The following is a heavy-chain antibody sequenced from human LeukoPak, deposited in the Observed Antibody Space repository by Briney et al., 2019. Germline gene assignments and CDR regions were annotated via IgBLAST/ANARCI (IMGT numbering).Heavy chain of an antibody. Sequence: SVKVSCKASGGTFSSYTISWVRQAPGQGLEWMGRIIPILGIANYAQKFQGRVTITADKSTSTAYMELSSLRSEDTAVYYCASNGMDRYGFLYYFDYWGQGTLVTVSS. CDR3: ASNGMDRYGFLYYFDY. D-gene: IGHD5-18*01. J-gene: IGHJ4*02. CDR2: IIPILGIA. V-gene: IGHV1-69*02. CDR1: GGTFSSYT.